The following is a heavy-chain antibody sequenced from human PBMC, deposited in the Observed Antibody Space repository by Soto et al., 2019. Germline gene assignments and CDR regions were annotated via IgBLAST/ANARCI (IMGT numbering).Heavy chain of an antibody. Sequence: GGSLRLSCAASGFTFSSYAMSWVRQAPGKGLEWVSAISGSGGSTYYADSVKGRFTISRDNSKNTLYLQMNSLRAEDTAVYYCAKGTNGVWGSMPYDYYYYGMDVWGQGTTVTVSS. J-gene: IGHJ6*02. CDR1: GFTFSSYA. D-gene: IGHD2-8*01. CDR3: AKGTNGVWGSMPYDYYYYGMDV. CDR2: ISGSGGST. V-gene: IGHV3-23*01.